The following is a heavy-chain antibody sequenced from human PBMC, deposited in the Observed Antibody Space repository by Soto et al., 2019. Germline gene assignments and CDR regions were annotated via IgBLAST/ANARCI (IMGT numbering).Heavy chain of an antibody. D-gene: IGHD6-13*01. CDR3: ARTSHIAAAAATYYFSGMDV. Sequence: GGSLRLSCAASGFTFSTYAMSWVRQAPGKGLDWVSAISGTGGTTYYADSVKGRFTISRDSSKNTLYLQMNSLRAEDTAVYYCARTSHIAAAAATYYFSGMDVWGQGTTVTVS. J-gene: IGHJ6*02. CDR2: ISGTGGTT. V-gene: IGHV3-23*01. CDR1: GFTFSTYA.